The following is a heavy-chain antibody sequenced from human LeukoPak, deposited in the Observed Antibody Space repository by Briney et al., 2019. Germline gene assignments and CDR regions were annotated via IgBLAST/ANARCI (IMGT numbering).Heavy chain of an antibody. Sequence: ASVKVSCKASGYTFTSYYMHWVRQAPGQGLEWMGIINPSGGSTSYAQKFQGRVTMTRDMSTSTVYMELSSLRSEDTAVYYCARDRDYDILTGYKSRANFDYWGQGTLVTVSS. J-gene: IGHJ4*02. D-gene: IGHD3-9*01. V-gene: IGHV1-46*01. CDR3: ARDRDYDILTGYKSRANFDY. CDR1: GYTFTSYY. CDR2: INPSGGST.